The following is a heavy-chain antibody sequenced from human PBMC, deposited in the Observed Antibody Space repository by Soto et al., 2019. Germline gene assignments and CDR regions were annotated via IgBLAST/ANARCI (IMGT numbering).Heavy chain of an antibody. Sequence: EVQLVQSGGDLVQPGGSLRLSCVASGFTFSTYWMTWVRQAPGMGLEWVAGIKEDASEEVYVDSVKGRFSISRDNAKNSLYLQLXXXXXXXXXXXXXXXXXXXXXXXXDSXGQGSXVTVSS. J-gene: IGHJ4*02. CDR3: XXXXXXXXXXXDS. CDR1: GFTFSTYW. V-gene: IGHV3-7*01. CDR2: IKEDASEE.